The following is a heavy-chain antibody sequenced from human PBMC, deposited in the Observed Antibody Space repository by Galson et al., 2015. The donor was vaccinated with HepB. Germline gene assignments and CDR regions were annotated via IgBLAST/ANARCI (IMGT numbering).Heavy chain of an antibody. CDR1: GYRFTSYA. V-gene: IGHV1-3*04. Sequence: SVKVSCKASGYRFTSYATHWVRQAPGQRLEWMGWINTGNGDPYYSPKFQDRVTITGDTSASTAYMELSSLRSEDTAVYYCARAVLAGTTVSYYFGMDVWGQGTTVTVSS. CDR3: ARAVLAGTTVSYYFGMDV. D-gene: IGHD1-1*01. CDR2: INTGNGDP. J-gene: IGHJ6*02.